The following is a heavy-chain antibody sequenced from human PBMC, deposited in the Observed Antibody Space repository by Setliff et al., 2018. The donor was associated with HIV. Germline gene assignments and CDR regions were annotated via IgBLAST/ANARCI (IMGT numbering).Heavy chain of an antibody. Sequence: SETLSLTCSVSGGSISGYYWSWIRQTPGKGLEWIGYMYYSGSSSYNPSLKSRVTMSVDTSKNQFSLKLSSVTAADTAVYYCASGIAVARPFDYWGQGTLVTVSS. D-gene: IGHD6-19*01. CDR2: MYYSGSS. CDR1: GGSISGYY. V-gene: IGHV4-59*08. CDR3: ASGIAVARPFDY. J-gene: IGHJ4*02.